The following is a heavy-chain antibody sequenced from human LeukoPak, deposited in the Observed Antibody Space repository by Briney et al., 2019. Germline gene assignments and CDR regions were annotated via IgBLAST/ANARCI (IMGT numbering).Heavy chain of an antibody. D-gene: IGHD6-13*01. CDR3: ARRGSTRYYYYYGMDV. Sequence: GESLKISCKGSGYSFTSYWIGWVRQMPGKGLEWMGIIYPGDSDTRYSPSFQGQVTISADKSISTAYLQWSSLKASDTARYYCARRGSTRYYYYYGMDVWGQGTTVTVSS. V-gene: IGHV5-51*01. CDR1: GYSFTSYW. J-gene: IGHJ6*02. CDR2: IYPGDSDT.